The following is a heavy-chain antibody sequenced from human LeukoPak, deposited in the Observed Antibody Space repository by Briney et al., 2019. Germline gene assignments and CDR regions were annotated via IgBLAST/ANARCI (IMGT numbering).Heavy chain of an antibody. D-gene: IGHD6-13*01. J-gene: IGHJ6*02. CDR1: GFTFSSDG. CDR3: AKDFHSSSWYVYYYYGMDV. V-gene: IGHV3-30*02. Sequence: GSPRLSSAAPGFTFSSDGTHSGRQAPGKGVGWGAFIRYDGSNKYYADSVKGRFTISRDNSKNTLYLQMNSLRAEDTAVYYCAKDFHSSSWYVYYYYGMDVWGQGTTVTVSS. CDR2: IRYDGSNK.